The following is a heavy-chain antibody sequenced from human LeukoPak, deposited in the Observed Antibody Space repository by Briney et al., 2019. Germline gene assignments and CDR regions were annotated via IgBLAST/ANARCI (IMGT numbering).Heavy chain of an antibody. D-gene: IGHD5-24*01. CDR1: GGSISHYH. CDR2: IYNSGST. J-gene: IGHJ3*02. CDR3: ARDKGGRDGYNSDAFDI. V-gene: IGHV4-59*01. Sequence: PSETLSLTCTFSGGSISHYHWSWIRQPPGKGLEWIGNIYNSGSTNYSPSLKSRVTISVDTSKNQFSLKLSSVTAADTAVYYCARDKGGRDGYNSDAFDIWGQGTMVTVSA.